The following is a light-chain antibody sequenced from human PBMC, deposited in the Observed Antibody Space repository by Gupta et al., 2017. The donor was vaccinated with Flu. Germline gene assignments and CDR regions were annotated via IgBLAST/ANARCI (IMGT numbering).Light chain of an antibody. CDR3: QQTYSAPRS. J-gene: IGKJ1*01. V-gene: IGKV1-39*01. CDR2: GMS. CDR1: HSIRKY. Sequence: PRWLLEFVREIFTFSCTVSHSIRKYLKWYQQRPVEAPTLLIYGMSTLNNGVPSTFSGSGSGTDFTLTIRRLQPEDFATYYCQQTYSAPRSFGQGTEVEIK.